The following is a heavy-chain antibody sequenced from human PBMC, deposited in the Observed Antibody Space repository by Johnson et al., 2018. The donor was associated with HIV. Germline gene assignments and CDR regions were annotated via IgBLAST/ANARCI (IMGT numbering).Heavy chain of an antibody. CDR3: ATRDPTHRPGVFDI. V-gene: IGHV3-66*01. D-gene: IGHD1-14*01. CDR2: IYSGGST. CDR1: GFTVSSNY. Sequence: VQLVESGGGLVQPGGSLRLSCAASGFTVSSNYMSWVRQAPGKGLEWVSVIYSGGSTYYAASVKGRFTISRDNSKKQLYLQMNSLRAEDTAVYYCATRDPTHRPGVFDIWGQGTMVTISS. J-gene: IGHJ3*02.